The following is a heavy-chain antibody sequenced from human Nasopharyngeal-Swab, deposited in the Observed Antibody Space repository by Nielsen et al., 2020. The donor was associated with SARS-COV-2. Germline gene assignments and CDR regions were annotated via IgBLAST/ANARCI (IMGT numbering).Heavy chain of an antibody. V-gene: IGHV2-5*02. J-gene: IGHJ6*02. D-gene: IGHD1-14*01. CDR3: ARYIPTGGMDV. CDR1: GFSLSTSGVG. Sequence: SGPTLVKPPQTLTLTCTFSGFSLSTSGVGVGWIRQPPGKALEWLALIYWDDDKRYSPSLKSRLTISKDTSKNQVVLTMTNMDPVDTATYYCARYIPTGGMDVWGQGTTVTVSS. CDR2: IYWDDDK.